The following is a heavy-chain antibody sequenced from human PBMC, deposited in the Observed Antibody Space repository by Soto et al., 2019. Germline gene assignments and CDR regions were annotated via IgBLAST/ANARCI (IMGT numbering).Heavy chain of an antibody. V-gene: IGHV4-31*03. CDR2: IYYSGST. Sequence: QVQLQESGPGLVKPSQTLSLTCTVSGGSISSGGYYWSWIRQHPGKGLEWIGYIYYSGSTYYNPSLKRRVTISVATSKNQFSLKLSSVTAADTAVYYCGLGAAPKPYFDYWGQGTLVTVSS. CDR3: GLGAAPKPYFDY. J-gene: IGHJ4*02. CDR1: GGSISSGGYY. D-gene: IGHD2-2*02.